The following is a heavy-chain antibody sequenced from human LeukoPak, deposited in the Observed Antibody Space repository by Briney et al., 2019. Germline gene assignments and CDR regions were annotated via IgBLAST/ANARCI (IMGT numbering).Heavy chain of an antibody. CDR2: IYYTGST. D-gene: IGHD3-9*01. J-gene: IGHJ6*03. V-gene: IGHV4-39*01. CDR1: SGSISSNNYY. CDR3: ARLVSYDVLTENFYKYYMDV. Sequence: PSETLSLTCTVSSGSISSNNYYWGWIGQPPGKGLEWIGSIYYTGSTFYNPSLKSRVTMSLDALKNQFTLKVTSVTATDTAVYYCARLVSYDVLTENFYKYYMDVWGKGTTVTVSS.